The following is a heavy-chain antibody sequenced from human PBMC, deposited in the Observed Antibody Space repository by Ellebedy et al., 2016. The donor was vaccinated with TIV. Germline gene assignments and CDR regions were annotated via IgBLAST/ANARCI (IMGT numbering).Heavy chain of an antibody. CDR3: ARGQSGWFDY. CDR2: IYSGGST. Sequence: GESLKISXAASGFTVSSNYMSWVRQAPGKGLEWVSVIYSGGSTYYADSVEGRFTISRDNSKNTLYLQMNSLRAEDTAVYYCARGQSGWFDYWGQGTLVTVSS. V-gene: IGHV3-53*01. D-gene: IGHD6-19*01. J-gene: IGHJ4*02. CDR1: GFTVSSNY.